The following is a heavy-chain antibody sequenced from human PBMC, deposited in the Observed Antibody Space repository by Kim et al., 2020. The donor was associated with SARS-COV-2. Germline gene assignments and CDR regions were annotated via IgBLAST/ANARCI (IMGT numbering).Heavy chain of an antibody. V-gene: IGHV4-4*02. CDR3: ARATTVTTWDAFDI. CDR2: IYHSGST. D-gene: IGHD4-17*01. J-gene: IGHJ3*02. CDR1: GGSISSSNW. Sequence: SETLSLTCAVSGGSISSSNWWSWVRQPPGKGLEWIGEIYHSGSTNYNPSLKSRVTISVDKSKNQFSLKLSSVTAADTAVYYCARATTVTTWDAFDIWGQGTMVTVSS.